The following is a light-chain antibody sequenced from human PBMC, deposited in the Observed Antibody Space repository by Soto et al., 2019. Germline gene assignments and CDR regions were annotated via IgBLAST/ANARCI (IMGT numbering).Light chain of an antibody. V-gene: IGKV1-5*01. CDR1: QSISSW. CDR3: QQYSSYSRP. J-gene: IGKJ1*01. CDR2: DAS. Sequence: DIQMTQSPSTLSASVGDRVTITCRASQSISSWLAWYQQKPGKAPKLLIYDASSLESGLPSRFSGSGSGTECTLTISSLQPDDVATYYCQQYSSYSRPFGQGTKVEIK.